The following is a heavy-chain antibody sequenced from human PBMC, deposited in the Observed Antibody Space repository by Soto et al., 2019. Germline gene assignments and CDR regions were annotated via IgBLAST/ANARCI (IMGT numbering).Heavy chain of an antibody. CDR2: IYSGGST. CDR3: AKRGDCSSTSCSIGGHWFDP. Sequence: GGSLRLSCAASWFTVSSNYMSWVRQAPGKGLEWVSVIYSGGSTYYADSVKGRFTISRDNSKNTLYLQMNSLRAEDTAVYYCAKRGDCSSTSCSIGGHWFDPWGQGTLVTVSS. D-gene: IGHD2-2*01. V-gene: IGHV3-53*01. CDR1: WFTVSSNY. J-gene: IGHJ5*02.